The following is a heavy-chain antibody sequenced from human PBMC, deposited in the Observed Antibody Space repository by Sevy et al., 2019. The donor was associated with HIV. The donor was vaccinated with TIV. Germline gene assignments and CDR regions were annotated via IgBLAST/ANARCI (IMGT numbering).Heavy chain of an antibody. V-gene: IGHV6-1*01. CDR2: TYYRSKWYS. J-gene: IGHJ2*01. D-gene: IGHD6-19*01. CDR3: VRYRSCYYWYFDL. CDR1: GDSVSSNSAA. Sequence: SQTLSLTCAISGDSVSSNSAAWTWIRQSPSRGLEWLGRTYYRSKWYSDYADSVKRRLTITPDTSKNQISLQLHSVTPEDTAVYYCVRYRSCYYWYFDLWCRGTLVTVSS.